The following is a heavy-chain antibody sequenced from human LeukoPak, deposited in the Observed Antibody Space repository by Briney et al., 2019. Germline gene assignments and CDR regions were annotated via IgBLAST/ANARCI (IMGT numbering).Heavy chain of an antibody. CDR1: GGSISSGSYY. D-gene: IGHD3-22*01. V-gene: IGHV4-61*02. CDR3: ARDRNYDSSGYYPSNPYFDY. CDR2: IYTSGST. Sequence: PSETLSLTCTVSGGSISSGSYYWSWIRQPAGKGLEWIGRIYTSGSTNYNPSLKSRVTISVDTSKNQFSLKLSSVTAADTAVYYCARDRNYDSSGYYPSNPYFDYWGQGTLVTVSS. J-gene: IGHJ4*02.